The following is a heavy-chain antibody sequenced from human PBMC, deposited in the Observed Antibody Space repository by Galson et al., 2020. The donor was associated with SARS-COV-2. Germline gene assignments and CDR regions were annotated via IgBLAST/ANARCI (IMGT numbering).Heavy chain of an antibody. Sequence: TGGSLRLSCAASGFTFSSYSMNWVRQAPGKGLEWVSSISSSSSYIYYADSVKGRFTISRDNAKNSLYLQMNSLRAEDTAVYYCARDHSSGWEGRFHYYYGMDVWGQGTTVTVSS. V-gene: IGHV3-21*01. CDR3: ARDHSSGWEGRFHYYYGMDV. D-gene: IGHD6-19*01. J-gene: IGHJ6*02. CDR2: ISSSSSYI. CDR1: GFTFSSYS.